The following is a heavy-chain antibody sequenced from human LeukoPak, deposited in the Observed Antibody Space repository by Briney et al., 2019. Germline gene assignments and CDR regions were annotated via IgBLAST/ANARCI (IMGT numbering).Heavy chain of an antibody. CDR2: INHSGST. V-gene: IGHV4-34*01. CDR3: ARAGERSARWLQSKGEPNFDY. Sequence: SETLSLTCAVCGGSFSGYYWSWIRQPPGKGLEWIGEINHSGSTNYNPSLKSRVTISVDTSKNQFSLKLSSVTAADTAVYYCARAGERSARWLQSKGEPNFDYWGQGTLVTVSS. D-gene: IGHD5-24*01. J-gene: IGHJ4*02. CDR1: GGSFSGYY.